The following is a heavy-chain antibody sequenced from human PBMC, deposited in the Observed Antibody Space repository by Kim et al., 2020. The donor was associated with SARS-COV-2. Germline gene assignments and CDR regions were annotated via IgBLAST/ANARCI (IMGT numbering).Heavy chain of an antibody. CDR2: ISGSGGST. D-gene: IGHD3-10*01. Sequence: GGSLRLSCAASGFTFSSYAMSWVRRAPGKGLEWVSAISGSGGSTYYADSVKGRFTISRDNSKNTLYLQMNSLRAEDTAVYYCAKDGAPRITMVRGVHDYWGQGTLVTVSS. CDR3: AKDGAPRITMVRGVHDY. CDR1: GFTFSSYA. J-gene: IGHJ4*02. V-gene: IGHV3-23*01.